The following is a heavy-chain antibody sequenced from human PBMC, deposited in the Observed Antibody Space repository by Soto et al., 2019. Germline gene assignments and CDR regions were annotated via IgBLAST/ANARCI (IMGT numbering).Heavy chain of an antibody. Sequence: QVQLQESGPGLVKPSETLSLTCSVSGGSISSGSYYWTWIRQPPGKGLEWIGYIYSSGGTSYNPSLKSRVTISVDTAKNQFSLKLSSVTAADTAVYYCARDGDGYHHWGQGTLVTVSS. V-gene: IGHV4-61*01. CDR2: IYSSGGT. D-gene: IGHD5-12*01. CDR1: GGSISSGSYY. CDR3: ARDGDGYHH. J-gene: IGHJ1*01.